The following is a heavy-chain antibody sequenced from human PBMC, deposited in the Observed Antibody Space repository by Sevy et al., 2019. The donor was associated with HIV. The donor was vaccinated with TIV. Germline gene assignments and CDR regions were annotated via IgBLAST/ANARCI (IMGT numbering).Heavy chain of an antibody. D-gene: IGHD5-12*01. Sequence: QSQTLSLTCTVSGGSISSSSYYWGWIRQPPGKGLEWIGSIYYSGSTYYNPSLKSRVTISVDTSKNQFSLKLSSVTAADTAVYYCARRVRDGYNSNYFDYWGQGTLVTVSS. V-gene: IGHV4-39*01. CDR1: GGSISSSSYY. J-gene: IGHJ4*02. CDR3: ARRVRDGYNSNYFDY. CDR2: IYYSGST.